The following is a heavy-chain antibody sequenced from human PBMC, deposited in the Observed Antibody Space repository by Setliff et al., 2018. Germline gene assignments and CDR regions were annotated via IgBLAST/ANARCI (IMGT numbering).Heavy chain of an antibody. CDR1: GYRLIEVS. CDR2: FDPEDEET. J-gene: IGHJ4*02. V-gene: IGHV1-24*01. CDR3: ARDNWAAAGIFDY. D-gene: IGHD6-13*01. Sequence: ASVKVSCKVSGYRLIEVSMHWVRQAPGKGLEWMGGFDPEDEETIYAQKFQGRVTMTDDTSTDTAYMELRSLRSDDTAVYYCARDNWAAAGIFDYWGQGTLVTVSS.